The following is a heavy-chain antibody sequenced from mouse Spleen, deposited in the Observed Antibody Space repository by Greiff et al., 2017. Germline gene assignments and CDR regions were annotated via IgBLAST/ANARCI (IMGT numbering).Heavy chain of an antibody. Sequence: VQLQQPGAELVKPGASVKLSCKASGYTFTSYWMQWVKQRPGQGLEWIGEIDPSDSYTNYNQKFKGKATLTVDTSSSTAYMQLSSLTSEDSAVYYCARLRGLLRGYFDVWGAGTTVTVSS. CDR3: ARLRGLLRGYFDV. V-gene: IGHV1-50*01. CDR1: GYTFTSYW. CDR2: IDPSDSYT. D-gene: IGHD1-1*01. J-gene: IGHJ1*01.